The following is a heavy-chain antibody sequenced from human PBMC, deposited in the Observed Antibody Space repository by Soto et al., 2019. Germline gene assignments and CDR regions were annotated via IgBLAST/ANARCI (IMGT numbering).Heavy chain of an antibody. D-gene: IGHD5-18*01. Sequence: EVQLVESGGGLVQPGGSLRLSCAASGFTFSSYSRNWVRQAPGKGLEWVSYISSSSRTIYYADSGKGRFTISRDNAKNSLYLQMNSLRDEDTAVYYCAGGWIQLGIFDYWGQGTLVTVSS. V-gene: IGHV3-48*02. CDR1: GFTFSSYS. CDR2: ISSSSRTI. J-gene: IGHJ4*02. CDR3: AGGWIQLGIFDY.